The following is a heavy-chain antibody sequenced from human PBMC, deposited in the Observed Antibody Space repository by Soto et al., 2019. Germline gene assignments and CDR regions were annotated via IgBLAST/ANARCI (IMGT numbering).Heavy chain of an antibody. Sequence: GGSLRLSCGASGSIFSNFDMHWVRQTTEKGLEWVSGIGFAGDTNYSGSVKGRFTISRENAKNSLFLQMNSLRVGDTAVYYCVRGLPGGFDPWGQGTLVTVSS. CDR3: VRGLPGGFDP. CDR2: IGFAGDT. J-gene: IGHJ5*02. CDR1: GSIFSNFD. V-gene: IGHV3-13*01. D-gene: IGHD3-10*01.